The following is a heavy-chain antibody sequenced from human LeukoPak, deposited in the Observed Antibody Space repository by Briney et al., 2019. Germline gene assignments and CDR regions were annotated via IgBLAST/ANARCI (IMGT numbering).Heavy chain of an antibody. CDR2: TRNKANSYTT. Sequence: GGSLRLPCAASGFTFSDHYMEWVRQAPGKGLEWVGRTRNKANSYTTQYAASVKGRFTISRDDSKNSLYLQMNSLKTEDTAVYYCARARYCSSTSCYDGTYYFDYWGQGTLVTVPS. V-gene: IGHV3-72*01. CDR3: ARARYCSSTSCYDGTYYFDY. J-gene: IGHJ4*02. D-gene: IGHD2-2*01. CDR1: GFTFSDHY.